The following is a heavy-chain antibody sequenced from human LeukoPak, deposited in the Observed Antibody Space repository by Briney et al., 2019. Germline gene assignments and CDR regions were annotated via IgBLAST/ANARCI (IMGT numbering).Heavy chain of an antibody. Sequence: GRSLRLSCAASGFTFSSYGMHWVRQAPGKGLEWVSGISGSGGRTYYAASVKGRFTISRDNSENTLYMQMSSLRAEDTAVYYCAKDRGLVGSTPSNFDYWGQGTLVTVSS. CDR2: ISGSGGRT. D-gene: IGHD1-26*01. CDR1: GFTFSSYG. V-gene: IGHV3-23*01. J-gene: IGHJ4*02. CDR3: AKDRGLVGSTPSNFDY.